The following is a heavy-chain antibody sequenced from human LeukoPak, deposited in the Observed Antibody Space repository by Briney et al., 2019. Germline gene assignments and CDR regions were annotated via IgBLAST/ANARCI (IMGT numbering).Heavy chain of an antibody. D-gene: IGHD1-26*01. Sequence: GGSLRLSCAASGFSFSSYAMSWVRQAPGKGLEWISGISGSGDNTQYADSVKGRFTISRDNSKNTLYLQMNSLRAEDTALYYCANPQWELRGLTDYWGQGTLVTVSS. V-gene: IGHV3-23*01. CDR2: ISGSGDNT. J-gene: IGHJ4*02. CDR1: GFSFSSYA. CDR3: ANPQWELRGLTDY.